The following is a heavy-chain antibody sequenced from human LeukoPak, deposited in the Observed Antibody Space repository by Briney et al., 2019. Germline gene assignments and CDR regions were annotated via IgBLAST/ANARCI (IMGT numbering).Heavy chain of an antibody. CDR2: ISSSSTYI. D-gene: IGHD1-26*01. CDR3: ARGAYSGDS. Sequence: GGSLRLSCAASGFTFSSYAMNWVRQAPGKGLEWVSSISSSSTYISYADSVKGRFTISRDNAKSSLYLQMNSLRAEDTAVYYCARGAYSGDSWGQGTRVTVSS. V-gene: IGHV3-21*01. J-gene: IGHJ4*02. CDR1: GFTFSSYA.